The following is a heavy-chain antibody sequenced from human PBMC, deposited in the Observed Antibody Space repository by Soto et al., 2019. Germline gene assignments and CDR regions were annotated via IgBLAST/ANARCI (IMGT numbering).Heavy chain of an antibody. V-gene: IGHV3-30-3*01. D-gene: IGHD3-10*01. CDR2: ISYDGSNK. CDR3: ARGSMAPDRH. Sequence: QVQLVESGGGVVQPGRSLRLSCAASGFTFSSYAMHWVRQAPGKGLEWVAVISYDGSNKYYADSVKGRFTISRDNSKNTLYLQMNSLRAEDTAVYYCARGSMAPDRHRGQGTLVTVSS. J-gene: IGHJ4*02. CDR1: GFTFSSYA.